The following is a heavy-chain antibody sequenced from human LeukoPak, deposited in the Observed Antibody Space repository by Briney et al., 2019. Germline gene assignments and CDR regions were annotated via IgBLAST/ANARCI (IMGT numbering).Heavy chain of an antibody. CDR2: IIPILGMA. CDR3: ARDQRRDGYNFS. CDR1: GGTFSSYT. D-gene: IGHD5-24*01. V-gene: IGHV1-69*04. J-gene: IGHJ5*02. Sequence: SVKVSCKASGGTFSSYTISWVRQAPGQGLEWMGRIIPILGMANYAQKFQGRVTITADKSTSTAYMELSSLRSEDTAVYYCARDQRRDGYNFSWGQGTLVTVSS.